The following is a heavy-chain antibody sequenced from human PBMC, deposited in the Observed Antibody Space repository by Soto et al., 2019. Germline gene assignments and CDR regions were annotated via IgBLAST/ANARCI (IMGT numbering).Heavy chain of an antibody. CDR2: IIHIFGTA. D-gene: IGHD3-10*01. CDR1: GCTFSSYA. Sequence: SVKVSCKASGCTFSSYAISCVRQAPGQVLDGMGGIIHIFGTANYAQKFQGRVTITADESTSTAYMELSSLRSEDTAVYYCARDALNIWFGELLSYYGMDVWGQGTTVTVSS. CDR3: ARDALNIWFGELLSYYGMDV. V-gene: IGHV1-69*13. J-gene: IGHJ6*02.